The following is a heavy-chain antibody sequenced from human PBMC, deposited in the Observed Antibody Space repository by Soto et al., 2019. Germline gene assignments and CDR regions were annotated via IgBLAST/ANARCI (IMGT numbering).Heavy chain of an antibody. CDR1: GFTFSSSA. J-gene: IGHJ4*02. D-gene: IGHD2-21*02. CDR3: AKNCGGDCYTNFDY. CDR2: LSGSGGTT. Sequence: EVQLLESGGGLVQPGGSLRLSCAASGFTFSSSAMSWVRQAPGKGLEWVSALSGSGGTTYYADSVKGRFTISRDNSKNTLYVQLNSLRVEDTALYYWAKNCGGDCYTNFDYWGQGTLVTVSS. V-gene: IGHV3-23*01.